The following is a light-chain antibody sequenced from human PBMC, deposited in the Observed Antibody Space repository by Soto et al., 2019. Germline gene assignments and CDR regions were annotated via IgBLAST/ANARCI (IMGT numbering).Light chain of an antibody. Sequence: EIVLTQSPGTLSLSPGESATLSCRASQSVSSTNLAWYQQKPGQSPRLVMFGASSRATGIPDRFSGSGSGNDFTLTLSRLGAEDFAVYYCQQYGSSPVSFGQGTKLEIK. CDR1: QSVSSTN. V-gene: IGKV3-20*01. CDR3: QQYGSSPVS. CDR2: GAS. J-gene: IGKJ2*03.